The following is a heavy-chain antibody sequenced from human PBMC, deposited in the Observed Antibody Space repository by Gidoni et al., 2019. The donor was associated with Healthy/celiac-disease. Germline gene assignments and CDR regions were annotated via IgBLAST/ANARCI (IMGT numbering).Heavy chain of an antibody. CDR3: ARLSHGDYGDWYFDL. D-gene: IGHD4-17*01. CDR2: T. Sequence: TNYSPSFQGHVTISADKSISTAYLQWSSLKASDTAMYYCARLSHGDYGDWYFDLWGRGTLVTVSS. V-gene: IGHV5-10-1*01. J-gene: IGHJ2*01.